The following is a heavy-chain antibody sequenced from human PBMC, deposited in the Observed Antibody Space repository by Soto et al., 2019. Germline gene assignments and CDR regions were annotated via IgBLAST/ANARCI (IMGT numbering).Heavy chain of an antibody. CDR2: IYYSGST. V-gene: IGHV4-30-4*01. D-gene: IGHD3-3*01. Sequence: PSETLSLTCTVSGCSISSGDYYWSWIRQPPGKGLEWIGYIYYSGSTYYNPSLKSRVTISVDTSKNQFSLKLSSVTAADTAVYYCARGGLPTIFPLYWGQGTLVTVSS. J-gene: IGHJ4*02. CDR3: ARGGLPTIFPLY. CDR1: GCSISSGDYY.